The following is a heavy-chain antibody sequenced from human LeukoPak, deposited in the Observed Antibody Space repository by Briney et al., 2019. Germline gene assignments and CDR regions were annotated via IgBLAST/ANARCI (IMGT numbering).Heavy chain of an antibody. V-gene: IGHV3-30-3*01. Sequence: GRSLRLSCAASGFTFSSYAMHWVRQAPGKGLEWVAVISYDGSNKYYADSVKGRFTISRDNPKNTLYLQMNSLRAEDTAVYYCARDKGPAAIDYWGQGTLVTVSS. J-gene: IGHJ4*02. CDR3: ARDKGPAAIDY. CDR2: ISYDGSNK. CDR1: GFTFSSYA. D-gene: IGHD2-2*01.